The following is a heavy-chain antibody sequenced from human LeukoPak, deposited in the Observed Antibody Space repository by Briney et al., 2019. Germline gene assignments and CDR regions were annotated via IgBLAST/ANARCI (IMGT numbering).Heavy chain of an antibody. CDR1: GFTFSSYG. Sequence: GGSLRLSCAASGFTFSSYGMHWVRQAPGKGLEWVSFIRYDGSNKYYADSVKGRFTISRDNSKKTLYLQMNSLRAEDTAVYYCAKDMDVGGYGSGSYLDYWGQGTLVTVSS. CDR2: IRYDGSNK. J-gene: IGHJ4*02. CDR3: AKDMDVGGYGSGSYLDY. V-gene: IGHV3-30*02. D-gene: IGHD3-10*01.